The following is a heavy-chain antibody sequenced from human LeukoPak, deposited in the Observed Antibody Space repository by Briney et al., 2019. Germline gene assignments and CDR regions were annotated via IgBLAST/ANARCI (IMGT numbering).Heavy chain of an antibody. CDR2: IYSGGST. J-gene: IGHJ4*02. V-gene: IGHV3-53*01. Sequence: GGSLRLSCVASGFTVSTNYMSWVRQAPGKGLEWISVIYSGGSTYYADSVKGRFSLSRDNSKNTLYLQMNSLRAEDTAVYYCLGTTDYWGQGTLVTVSS. CDR1: GFTVSTNY. D-gene: IGHD7-27*01. CDR3: LGTTDY.